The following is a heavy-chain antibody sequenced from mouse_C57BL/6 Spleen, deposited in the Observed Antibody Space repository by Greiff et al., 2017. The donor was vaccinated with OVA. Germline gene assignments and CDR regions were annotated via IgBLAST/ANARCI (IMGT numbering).Heavy chain of an antibody. J-gene: IGHJ3*01. D-gene: IGHD3-1*01. CDR1: GYTFTSYW. CDR3: ARSRGYDPWFAD. V-gene: IGHV1-53*01. Sequence: QVQLKQPGTELVKPGASVKLSCKASGYTFTSYWMHWVKQRPGQGLEWIGNINPSNGGTNYNEKFKSKATLTVDKSSSTAYMQLSSLTSEDSAVYYCARSRGYDPWFADWGQGTLVTVSA. CDR2: INPSNGGT.